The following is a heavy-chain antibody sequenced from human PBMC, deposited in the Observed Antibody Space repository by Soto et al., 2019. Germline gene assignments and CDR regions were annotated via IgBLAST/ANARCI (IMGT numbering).Heavy chain of an antibody. CDR2: ISAYNGNT. CDR3: ARDIVVVPASQWDYYYGMDV. J-gene: IGHJ6*02. V-gene: IGHV1-18*01. D-gene: IGHD2-2*01. Sequence: ASVKVSCKASGYTFTSYGTSWVRQAPGQGLEWMGWISAYNGNTNYAQKLQGRVTMTTDASTSTAYMELRSLRSDDTAVYYCARDIVVVPASQWDYYYGMDVWGQGTTVTVSS. CDR1: GYTFTSYG.